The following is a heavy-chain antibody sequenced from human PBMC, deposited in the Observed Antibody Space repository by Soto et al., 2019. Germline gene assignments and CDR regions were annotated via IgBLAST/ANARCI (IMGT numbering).Heavy chain of an antibody. CDR2: ISGSGGST. CDR1: GFTFSSYA. Sequence: GGSLRLSCAASGFTFSSYAMSWVRQAPGKGLEWVSAISGSGGSTYYADSVEGRFTISRDNSKNTLYLQMNSLRAEDTAVYYCAKDKRITIHLQGGDGMDVWGQGTTVTVSS. J-gene: IGHJ6*02. CDR3: AKDKRITIHLQGGDGMDV. V-gene: IGHV3-23*01. D-gene: IGHD3-3*01.